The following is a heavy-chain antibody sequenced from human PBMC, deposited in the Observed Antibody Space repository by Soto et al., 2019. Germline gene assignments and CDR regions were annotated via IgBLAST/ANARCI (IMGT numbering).Heavy chain of an antibody. D-gene: IGHD5-12*01. V-gene: IGHV3-9*01. CDR3: AKDEASGYDGWGYSDY. J-gene: IGHJ4*02. Sequence: EVQLVESGGGLVQPGRSLRLSCAASGFTFDDYAMHWVRQAPGKGLEWVSGISWNSGSIGYADSVKGRFTISRDNAKNSLYLQMNSLRAEDTALYYCAKDEASGYDGWGYSDYWGQGTLVTVSS. CDR2: ISWNSGSI. CDR1: GFTFDDYA.